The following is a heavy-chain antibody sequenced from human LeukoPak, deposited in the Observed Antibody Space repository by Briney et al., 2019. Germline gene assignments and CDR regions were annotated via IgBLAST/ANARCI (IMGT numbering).Heavy chain of an antibody. CDR1: GYTFTDYY. V-gene: IGHV1-69-2*01. J-gene: IGHJ4*02. Sequence: ASVTVSYKPSGYTFTDYYMHWVQQAPGKGLEWMGRVDPEDGETIYAEKFQGRVTITADTSTDTAYMELSSLRSEDTAVYYCATDLWREWELQGLDYWGQGTLVTVSS. CDR3: ATDLWREWELQGLDY. CDR2: VDPEDGET. D-gene: IGHD1-26*01.